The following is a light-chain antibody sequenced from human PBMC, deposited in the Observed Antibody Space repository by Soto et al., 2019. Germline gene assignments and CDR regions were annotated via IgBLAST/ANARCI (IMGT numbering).Light chain of an antibody. J-gene: IGKJ3*01. CDR2: AAS. CDR1: QSVSVNS. Sequence: EIVLTQSPGTLPLSPGERATLSCRASQSVSVNSLAWYQQKGGQAPRLLIYAASTRTTGVPDRFSGTGSGTDFALTTSRLETDDSAVYYCQQYGGSPFTFGPGTKVDIK. V-gene: IGKV3-20*01. CDR3: QQYGGSPFT.